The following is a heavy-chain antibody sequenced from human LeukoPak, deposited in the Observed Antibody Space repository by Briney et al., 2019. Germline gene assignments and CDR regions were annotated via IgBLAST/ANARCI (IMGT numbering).Heavy chain of an antibody. CDR2: IYYSGST. CDR1: GGSISSGGYY. CDR3: ARMKLGYCSSTSCKQFDY. V-gene: IGHV4-31*03. Sequence: PSQTLSLTCTVSGGSISSGGYYWSWIRRHPGKGLEWSGYIYYSGSTYYNPSLKSRVTISVDTSKNQFSLKLSSVTAADTAVYYCARMKLGYCSSTSCKQFDYWGQGTLVTVSS. J-gene: IGHJ4*02. D-gene: IGHD2-2*01.